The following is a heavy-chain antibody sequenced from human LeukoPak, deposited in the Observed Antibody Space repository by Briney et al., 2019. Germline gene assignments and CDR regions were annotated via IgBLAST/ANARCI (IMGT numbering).Heavy chain of an antibody. CDR3: AREDIVVVPAAMGSYYGMDV. CDR2: ISSSGSTI. J-gene: IGHJ6*02. CDR1: GFTLSSYE. Sequence: GGSLRLSCAASGFTLSSYEMNWVRQAPGKGLEWVSYISSSGSTIYYADSVKGRFTTSRDNAKNSLYLQMNSLRAEDTAVYYCAREDIVVVPAAMGSYYGMDVWGQGTTVTVSS. D-gene: IGHD2-2*01. V-gene: IGHV3-48*03.